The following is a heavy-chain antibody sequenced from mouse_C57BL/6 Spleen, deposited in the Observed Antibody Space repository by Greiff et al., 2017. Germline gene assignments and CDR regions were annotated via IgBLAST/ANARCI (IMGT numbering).Heavy chain of an antibody. Sequence: QVQLQQSGPGLVQPSQSLSITCTVSGFSLTSYGVHWVRQSPGKGLEWLGVIWSGGSTDYNAAFISRLSISKDNSKSQVFFKMNSLQADDTAIYYCARPLYYYFYAMDYWGQGTSVTVSS. J-gene: IGHJ4*01. CDR3: ARPLYYYFYAMDY. CDR2: IWSGGST. D-gene: IGHD2-4*01. V-gene: IGHV2-2*01. CDR1: GFSLTSYG.